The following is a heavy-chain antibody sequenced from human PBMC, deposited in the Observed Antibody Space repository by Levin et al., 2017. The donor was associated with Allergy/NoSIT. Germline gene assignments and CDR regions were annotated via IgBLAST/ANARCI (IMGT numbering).Heavy chain of an antibody. CDR2: INPNDTYT. CDR1: GYTFTNYH. CDR3: ARDLKYHWSSDY. J-gene: IGHJ4*02. V-gene: IGHV1-46*01. Sequence: ASVKVSCKASGYTFTNYHMHWVRQAPGHGLEWMAVINPNDTYTTYAQTFQGRVTVTTDTSTSTFFMEVRSLTSEDTAIYYCARDLKYHWSSDYWGQGTLVTVSS. D-gene: IGHD1-1*01.